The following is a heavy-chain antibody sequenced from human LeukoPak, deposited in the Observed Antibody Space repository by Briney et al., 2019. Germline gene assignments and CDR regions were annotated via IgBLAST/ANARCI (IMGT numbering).Heavy chain of an antibody. V-gene: IGHV3-49*04. Sequence: GGSLRLSCTASGFTIGDYAMSCVRQAPGKGLEWVGFIRSKAYGGTTEYAASVKGRFTISRDDSKSIAYLQMNSLKTEDTAVYYCSISITMVRGARFDYWGQGTLVTVSS. D-gene: IGHD3-10*01. CDR3: SISITMVRGARFDY. CDR2: IRSKAYGGTT. CDR1: GFTIGDYA. J-gene: IGHJ4*02.